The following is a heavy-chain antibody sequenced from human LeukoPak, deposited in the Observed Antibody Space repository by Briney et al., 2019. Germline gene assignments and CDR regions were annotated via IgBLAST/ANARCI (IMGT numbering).Heavy chain of an antibody. D-gene: IGHD3-9*01. Sequence: GGSLRLSCAASGFTFSSYAMSWVRQAPGKGLEWVSAISGSGGSTYYADSVEGRFTISRDNSKNTLYLQMNSLRAEDTAVYYCAKRARYDILTGYGWFDPWGQGTLVTVSS. CDR2: ISGSGGST. V-gene: IGHV3-23*01. CDR3: AKRARYDILTGYGWFDP. J-gene: IGHJ5*02. CDR1: GFTFSSYA.